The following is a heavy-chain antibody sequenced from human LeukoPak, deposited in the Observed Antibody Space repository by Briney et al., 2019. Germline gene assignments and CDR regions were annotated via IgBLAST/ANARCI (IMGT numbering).Heavy chain of an antibody. Sequence: GGSLRLSCAASGFTFSNYWMNWVRQAPGKGLECLANIKQDGSETYYPDSVKGRFTISRDNAKNSLYLQMNSLRAEDTAVYYCARETPRRGETRDGYRWGQGTLVTVSS. J-gene: IGHJ4*02. D-gene: IGHD5-24*01. CDR2: IKQDGSET. CDR1: GFTFSNYW. V-gene: IGHV3-7*01. CDR3: ARETPRRGETRDGYR.